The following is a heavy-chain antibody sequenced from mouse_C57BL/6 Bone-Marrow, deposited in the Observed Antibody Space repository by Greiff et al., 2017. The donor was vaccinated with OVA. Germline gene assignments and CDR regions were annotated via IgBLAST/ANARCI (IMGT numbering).Heavy chain of an antibody. CDR3: VRHGEVFDY. J-gene: IGHJ2*01. V-gene: IGHV10-1*01. CDR2: IRSKSNNYAT. CDR1: GFSFNTYA. Sequence: EVQVVESGGGLVQPKGSLKLSCAASGFSFNTYAMNWVRQAPGKGLEWVARIRSKSNNYATYYADSVKDRFTISRDDSESMLYLQMNNLKTEDTAMYYCVRHGEVFDYWGQGTTLTVSS.